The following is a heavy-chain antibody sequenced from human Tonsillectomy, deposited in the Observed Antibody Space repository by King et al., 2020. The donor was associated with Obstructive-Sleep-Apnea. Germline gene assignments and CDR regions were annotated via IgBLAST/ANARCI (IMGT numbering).Heavy chain of an antibody. V-gene: IGHV3-43D*03. CDR2: ITWDGGST. CDR1: GFTFDDYA. J-gene: IGHJ4*02. CDR3: AKDGDSSGWGPDY. D-gene: IGHD3-22*01. Sequence: VQLVESGGVVVQPGGSLRLSCAASGFTFDDYAMHWVRQAPGKGLEGVSLITWDGGSTYYADSVKGRFTISRDNSKNSLYLQMNSLRAEDTALYYCAKDGDSSGWGPDYWGQGTLVTVSS.